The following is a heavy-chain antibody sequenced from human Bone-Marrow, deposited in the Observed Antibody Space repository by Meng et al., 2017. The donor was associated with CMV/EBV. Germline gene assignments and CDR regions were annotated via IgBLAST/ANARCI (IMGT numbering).Heavy chain of an antibody. CDR3: VRDRLYCSSPNCYII. J-gene: IGHJ4*02. Sequence: GSLRLSCTVSGASISSSPYHWGWIRQPPGKGLEWIGSIHNSGSTYYNPSLRSRVTVSVDTSKNQFSLKLTSVTAADTAVYYCVRDRLYCSSPNCYIIWGQGTLVTVSS. D-gene: IGHD2-2*02. V-gene: IGHV4-39*07. CDR2: IHNSGST. CDR1: GASISSSPYH.